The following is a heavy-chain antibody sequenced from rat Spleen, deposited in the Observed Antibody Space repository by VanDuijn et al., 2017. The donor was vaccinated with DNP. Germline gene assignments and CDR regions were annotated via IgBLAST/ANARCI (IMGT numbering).Heavy chain of an antibody. CDR2: ISSGGST. J-gene: IGHJ2*01. CDR3: TRDDIGTTRFDY. Sequence: QVQLKESGPGLVQPSQTLSLTCTVSGFSLTSYGVSWVRQPPGKGLEWIAAISSGGSTYYNSALKSRLSISRETSKSQVFLKMNSLQTEDTAIYFCTRDDIGTTRFDYWGQGVMVTVSS. CDR1: GFSLTSYG. V-gene: IGHV2S12*01. D-gene: IGHD1-5*01.